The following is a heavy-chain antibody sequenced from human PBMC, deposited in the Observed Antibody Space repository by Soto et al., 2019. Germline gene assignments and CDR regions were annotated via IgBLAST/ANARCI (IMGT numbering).Heavy chain of an antibody. J-gene: IGHJ4*02. V-gene: IGHV4-59*01. D-gene: IGHD6-13*01. CDR2: IYYSGST. CDR3: ARDGAAAGRPFDY. Sequence: SETLSLTCTVSGGSISSYYWSWIRQPPGKGLEWIGYIYYSGSTNYNPSLKSRVTISVDTSKNQFSLKLSSVTAADTAVYYCARDGAAAGRPFDYWGQGTLVTV. CDR1: GGSISSYY.